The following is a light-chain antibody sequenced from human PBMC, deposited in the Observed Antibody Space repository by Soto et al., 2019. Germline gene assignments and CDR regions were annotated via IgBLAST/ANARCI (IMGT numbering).Light chain of an antibody. J-gene: IGKJ1*01. CDR2: ETS. Sequence: IQMTQSPSSLSASVGDRVTITCRASQSIKNYLNWYQQKPGKAPNLLIYETSNLQSGVPSRFSGSGSGSGTDFTLTISSLQPEDFATYYCQQSYSSPPTFGQGTKVGIK. V-gene: IGKV1-39*01. CDR1: QSIKNY. CDR3: QQSYSSPPT.